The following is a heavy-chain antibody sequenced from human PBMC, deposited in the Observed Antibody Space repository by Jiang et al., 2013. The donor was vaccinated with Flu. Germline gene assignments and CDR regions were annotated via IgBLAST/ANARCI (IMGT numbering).Heavy chain of an antibody. J-gene: IGHJ3*02. CDR2: ISAYNGNT. Sequence: GAEVKKPGASVKVSCKASGYTFTSYGISWVRQAPGQGLEWMGWISAYNGNTNYAQKLQGRVTMTTDTSTSTAYMELRSLRSDDTAVYYCARVGTSRGYCSGGSCKGGAFDIWGQGTMVTVSS. CDR1: GYTFTSYG. CDR3: ARVGTSRGYCSGGSCKGGAFDI. D-gene: IGHD2-15*01. V-gene: IGHV1-18*04.